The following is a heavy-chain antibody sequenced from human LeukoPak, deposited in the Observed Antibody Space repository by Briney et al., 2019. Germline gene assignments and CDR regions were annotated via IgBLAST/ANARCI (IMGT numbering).Heavy chain of an antibody. V-gene: IGHV3-11*04. D-gene: IGHD3-10*01. CDR3: ARDQLGSYYGANFDY. Sequence: GGSLRLSCAASGFTFSDYYMSWIRQAPGKGLEWVSYISNSGGKTIYYADSVKGRFTISRDNAKNSLYLQMNSLRAEDTAVYYCARDQLGSYYGANFDYWGQGTLVTVSS. CDR2: ISNSGGKTI. CDR1: GFTFSDYY. J-gene: IGHJ4*02.